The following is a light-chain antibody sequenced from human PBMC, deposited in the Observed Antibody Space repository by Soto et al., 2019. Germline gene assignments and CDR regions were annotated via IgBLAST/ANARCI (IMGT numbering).Light chain of an antibody. CDR1: QTVSFY. J-gene: IGKJ3*01. Sequence: EIVLTQSPATLSLSPGERATLSCRASQTVSFYLAWYQQKPGQAPRLLIYDASKRATGTPARFSGSGSGTDFISPFISLKLKDFAVYSCKHRSNGPPFIFAPGTKGNF. CDR3: KHRSNGPPFI. V-gene: IGKV3-11*01. CDR2: DAS.